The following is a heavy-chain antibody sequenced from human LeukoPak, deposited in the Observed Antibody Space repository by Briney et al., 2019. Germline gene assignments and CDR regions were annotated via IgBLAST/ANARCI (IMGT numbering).Heavy chain of an antibody. V-gene: IGHV3-23*01. Sequence: GGSLRLSCAASGFTFSSYWMSWVRQAPGKGLEWVSAISGSGGSTYYADSVKGRFTISRDNSKNTLYLQMNSLRAEDTAVYYCAPELGYCSGGSCQTSGYWGQGTLVTVSS. CDR2: ISGSGGST. CDR1: GFTFSSYW. J-gene: IGHJ4*02. D-gene: IGHD2-15*01. CDR3: APELGYCSGGSCQTSGY.